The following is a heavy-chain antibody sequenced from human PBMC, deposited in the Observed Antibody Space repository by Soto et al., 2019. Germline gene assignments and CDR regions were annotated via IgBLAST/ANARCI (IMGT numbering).Heavy chain of an antibody. CDR2: IYYSGST. D-gene: IGHD5-18*01. CDR3: ARDVVSSVDTAMVFPKWFDP. CDR1: GGSISSGGYY. Sequence: QVQLQESGPGLVKPSQTLSLTCTVSGGSISSGGYYWSWIRQHPGKGLEWIGYIYYSGSTYYKPSLKSRVTISVDTSKNQCSLKLSSVTAADTAVYYCARDVVSSVDTAMVFPKWFDPWGQGTLVTVSS. J-gene: IGHJ5*02. V-gene: IGHV4-31*03.